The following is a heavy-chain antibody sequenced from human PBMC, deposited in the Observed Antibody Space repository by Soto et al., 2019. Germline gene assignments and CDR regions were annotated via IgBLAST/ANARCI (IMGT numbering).Heavy chain of an antibody. J-gene: IGHJ5*02. CDR1: GFTFSSYA. V-gene: IGHV3-23*01. CDR2: ISGSGGST. Sequence: LRLSCAASGFTFSSYAMSWVRQAPGKGLEWVSAISGSGGSTYYADSVKGRFTISRDNSKNTLYLQMNSLRAEDTAVYYCAKDGNPIPYLTGYYRLGWFDPWGQGTLVTVSS. CDR3: AKDGNPIPYLTGYYRLGWFDP. D-gene: IGHD3-9*01.